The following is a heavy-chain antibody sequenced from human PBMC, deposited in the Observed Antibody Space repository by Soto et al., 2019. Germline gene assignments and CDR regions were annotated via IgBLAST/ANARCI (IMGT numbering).Heavy chain of an antibody. V-gene: IGHV2-5*02. CDR2: VYWDDSK. CDR1: GFSLSTRDVG. Sequence: QITLNESGPTLVKPTQTLTLTCTFSGFSLSTRDVGVGWIRQPPGEALEWLGVVYWDDSKTYSPSLESRLTIPKDPSNNRVVLRMTERDPVDPATYYGAPSRGGVASFWGQGTLVTVSS. CDR3: APSRGGVASF. D-gene: IGHD2-2*01. J-gene: IGHJ4*02.